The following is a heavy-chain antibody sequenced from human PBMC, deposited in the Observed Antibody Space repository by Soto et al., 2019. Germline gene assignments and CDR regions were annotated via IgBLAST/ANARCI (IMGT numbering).Heavy chain of an antibody. Sequence: ASVKVSCKASGYLFTSYGINWVREAPGQGFEWMGWIPTYNGHTNSAQEFHGRVRMTAHTSTSPDYMELRGLTSDDTALYYCAVGRSGSKTFDYWGPGTLVTVSS. CDR1: GYLFTSYG. CDR3: AVGRSGSKTFDY. V-gene: IGHV1-18*01. D-gene: IGHD1-26*01. CDR2: IPTYNGHT. J-gene: IGHJ4*02.